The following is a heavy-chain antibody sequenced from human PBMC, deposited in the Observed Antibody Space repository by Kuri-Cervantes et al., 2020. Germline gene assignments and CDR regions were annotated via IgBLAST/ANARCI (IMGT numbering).Heavy chain of an antibody. CDR1: GYTFTSYG. CDR2: ISAYNGNT. D-gene: IGHD4-17*01. J-gene: IGHJ4*02. V-gene: IGHV1-18*01. Sequence: ASVKVSCKASGYTFTSYGISWVRQAPGQGLEWMGWISAYNGNTNYAQKLQGRVTMTRDTSISTAYMELSSLRSDDTAVYYCASRDQLYGDYGYWGQGTLVTVSS. CDR3: ASRDQLYGDYGY.